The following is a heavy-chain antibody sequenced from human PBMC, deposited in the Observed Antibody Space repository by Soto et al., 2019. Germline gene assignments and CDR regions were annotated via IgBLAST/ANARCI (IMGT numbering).Heavy chain of an antibody. Sequence: QVQLVQSGAEVKKPGSSVKVSCKASGGTFSSYAISWLRQAPGQRLEWMGGIIPIFGTANYAQKFQGRVTITADDSTSTAYMVLSSLRSEDTAVYYCASSVAKYYYYGMDVWGQGTTVTVSS. CDR3: ASSVAKYYYYGMDV. D-gene: IGHD5-12*01. J-gene: IGHJ6*02. CDR2: IIPIFGTA. V-gene: IGHV1-69*12. CDR1: GGTFSSYA.